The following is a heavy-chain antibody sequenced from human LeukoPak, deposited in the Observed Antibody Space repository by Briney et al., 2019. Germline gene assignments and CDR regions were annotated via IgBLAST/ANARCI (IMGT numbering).Heavy chain of an antibody. D-gene: IGHD3-10*01. CDR2: IYYSGST. CDR1: GGSLSSYY. J-gene: IGHJ4*02. V-gene: IGHV4-59*01. CDR3: ARERGTMVRGVLQNYFDY. Sequence: SETLSLTCTVSGGSLSSYYWSWIRQPPGKGLEWIGYIYYSGSTNYNPSLKSRVTISVDTSKNQFSLKLSSVTAADTAVYYCARERGTMVRGVLQNYFDYWGQGTLVTVSS.